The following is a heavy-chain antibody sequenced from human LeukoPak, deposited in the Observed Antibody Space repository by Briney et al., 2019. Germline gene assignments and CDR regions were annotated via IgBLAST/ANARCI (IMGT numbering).Heavy chain of an antibody. V-gene: IGHV3-53*01. J-gene: IGHJ4*02. Sequence: GGSLRPSCAASGFTVSSNYMSWVRQAPGKGLEWVSVIYSGGSTYYADSVKGRFTISRDNSKNTLYLQMNSLRAEDTAVYYCARDGLSWEADYWGQGTLVTVSS. D-gene: IGHD6-13*01. CDR2: IYSGGST. CDR3: ARDGLSWEADY. CDR1: GFTVSSNY.